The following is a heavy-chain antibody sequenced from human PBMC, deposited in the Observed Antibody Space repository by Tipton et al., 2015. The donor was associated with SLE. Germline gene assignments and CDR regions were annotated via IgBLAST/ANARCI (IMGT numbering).Heavy chain of an antibody. CDR3: ARGRGAFDI. Sequence: TLSLTCAVYGGSFSGYYWSWIRQPPGKGLEWIGEVNHSGSTNYNPSLKSRVTISVDTSKNQFSLKLSSVNAADTAVFYCARGRGAFDIWGQGTMVTVSS. CDR1: GGSFSGYY. V-gene: IGHV4-34*01. J-gene: IGHJ3*02. CDR2: VNHSGST.